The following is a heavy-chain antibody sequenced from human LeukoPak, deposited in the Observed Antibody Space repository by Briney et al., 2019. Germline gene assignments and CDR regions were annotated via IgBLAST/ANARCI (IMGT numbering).Heavy chain of an antibody. J-gene: IGHJ4*02. CDR1: GLTFDDYG. CDR3: ARVNDYYDSSGYPDY. Sequence: GGSLRLSCAASGLTFDDYGMSWVRQAPGKGLEWVSGINWSGGSTGYADSVKGRFTISRDNAKNSLYLQMNSLRAEDTALYYCARVNDYYDSSGYPDYWGQGTLVTVSS. V-gene: IGHV3-20*04. D-gene: IGHD3-22*01. CDR2: INWSGGST.